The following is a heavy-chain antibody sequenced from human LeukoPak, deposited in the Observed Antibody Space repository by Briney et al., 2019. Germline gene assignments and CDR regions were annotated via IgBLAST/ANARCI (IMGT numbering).Heavy chain of an antibody. D-gene: IGHD3-9*01. V-gene: IGHV4-38-2*01. CDR1: GYSISSGSY. Sequence: SETLSLTCDVSGYSISSGSYWGWVRQPPGKGLEWVGSIYHSGGTYYNPSLKSRVTISLDTPKNQFSLKLNSVTAADTAVYYCATKRMTGYPAKYFHLWGRGTLVTVSS. CDR2: IYHSGGT. CDR3: ATKRMTGYPAKYFHL. J-gene: IGHJ2*01.